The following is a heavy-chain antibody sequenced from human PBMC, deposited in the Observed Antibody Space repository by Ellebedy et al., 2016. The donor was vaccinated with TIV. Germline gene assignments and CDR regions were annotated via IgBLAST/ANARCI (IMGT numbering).Heavy chain of an antibody. Sequence: SETLSLTXTVSGYSISSGYYWGWIRQPPGKGLEWIGSIYHSGSTYYNPSLKSRVTISVDTSKNQFSLKLSSVTAADTAVYYCARDSGFGVGATLYYYYGMDVWGQGTTVTVSS. D-gene: IGHD1-26*01. J-gene: IGHJ6*02. CDR2: IYHSGST. CDR1: GYSISSGYY. CDR3: ARDSGFGVGATLYYYYGMDV. V-gene: IGHV4-38-2*02.